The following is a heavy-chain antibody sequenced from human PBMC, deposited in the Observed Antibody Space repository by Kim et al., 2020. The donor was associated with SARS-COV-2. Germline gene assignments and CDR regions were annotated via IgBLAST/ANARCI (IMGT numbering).Heavy chain of an antibody. CDR3: ARAERDYGDYEFDY. J-gene: IGHJ4*02. V-gene: IGHV7-4-1*02. D-gene: IGHD4-17*01. Sequence: AQGFTGRFVFSLDTSVSTAYLQISSLKAEDTAVYYCARAERDYGDYEFDYWGQGTLVTVSS.